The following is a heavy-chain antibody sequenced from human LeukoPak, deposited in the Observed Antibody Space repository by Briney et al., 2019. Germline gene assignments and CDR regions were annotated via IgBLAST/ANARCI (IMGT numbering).Heavy chain of an antibody. CDR3: ARDRGVQGSYYIYRD. Sequence: GGSLRLSCAASGFTFSSYGMHWVRQAPGKGLEWVAVISYDGSNKYYVDSVKGRFTISRDNSKNTLYLQMNSLRAEDTAVYYCARDRGVQGSYYIYRDWGQGTLVTVSS. CDR2: ISYDGSNK. D-gene: IGHD1-26*01. CDR1: GFTFSSYG. V-gene: IGHV3-30*03. J-gene: IGHJ4*02.